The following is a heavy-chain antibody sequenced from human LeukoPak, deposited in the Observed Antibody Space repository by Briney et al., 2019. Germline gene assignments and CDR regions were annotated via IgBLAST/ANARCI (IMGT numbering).Heavy chain of an antibody. CDR2: ISAYNGNT. CDR3: ARGVRPASDILTGYYADFSSFDP. J-gene: IGHJ5*02. V-gene: IGHV1-18*01. CDR1: GYTFTSYG. Sequence: GASVKVSCKASGYTFTSYGISWVRQAPGQGLEWMGWISAYNGNTNYAQKLQGRVTMTTDTSTSTAYMELRSLRSDDTAVYYCARGVRPASDILTGYYADFSSFDPWGQGTLVTVSS. D-gene: IGHD3-9*01.